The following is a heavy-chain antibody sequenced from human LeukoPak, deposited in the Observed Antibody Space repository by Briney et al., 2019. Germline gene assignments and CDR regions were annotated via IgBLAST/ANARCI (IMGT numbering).Heavy chain of an antibody. CDR1: GGSISSSSYY. CDR3: ASPIQTSSSWPQDFQH. CDR2: IYYSGST. Sequence: ETLSLTCTVSGGSISSSSYYWGWIRQPPGKGLEWIGSIYYSGSTYYNPSLKSRVTISVDTSKNQFSLKLSSVTAADTAVYYCASPIQTSSSWPQDFQHWGQGTLVTVSS. J-gene: IGHJ1*01. V-gene: IGHV4-39*01. D-gene: IGHD6-13*01.